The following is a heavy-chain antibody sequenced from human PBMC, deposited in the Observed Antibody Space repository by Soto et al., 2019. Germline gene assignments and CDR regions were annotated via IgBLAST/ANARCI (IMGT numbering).Heavy chain of an antibody. Sequence: SETLSLTCGVYGGPLGPDYCSWIRQSPGKGLEWIGEVRYSGSTNYNPSLRSRVTVSVDMSRNQLSLKLTSMTAADTAVYYCARGGTWPTRFDPWGPGTLVTVSS. V-gene: IGHV4-34*01. CDR2: VRYSGST. CDR3: ARGGTWPTRFDP. J-gene: IGHJ5*02. CDR1: GGPLGPDY.